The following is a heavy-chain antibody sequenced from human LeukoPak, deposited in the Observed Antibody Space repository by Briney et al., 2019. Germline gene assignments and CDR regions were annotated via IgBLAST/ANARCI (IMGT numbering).Heavy chain of an antibody. V-gene: IGHV4-59*01. Sequence: PSETLSLTCTVSGGSISSYYWSWIRQPPGKGLEWIGYIYYSGSTNYNPSLKSRVTISVDTSKNQFSLKLSSVTAADTAVYYCARDRLRPRGMDVWGKGTTVTVSS. J-gene: IGHJ6*03. CDR2: IYYSGST. CDR3: ARDRLRPRGMDV. CDR1: GGSISSYY.